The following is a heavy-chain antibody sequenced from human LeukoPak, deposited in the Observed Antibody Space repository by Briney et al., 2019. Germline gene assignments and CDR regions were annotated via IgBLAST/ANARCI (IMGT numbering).Heavy chain of an antibody. Sequence: PGGSLRLSCAASGFTFSSYAMSWVRQALGKGLEWVPAISGSGGSTYYADSVKGRFTISRDNSKNTLYLQMNSLRAEDTAVYYCARAPVVVTRPPLYWGQGTLVTVSS. CDR3: ARAPVVVTRPPLY. CDR2: ISGSGGST. V-gene: IGHV3-23*01. D-gene: IGHD3-3*01. CDR1: GFTFSSYA. J-gene: IGHJ4*02.